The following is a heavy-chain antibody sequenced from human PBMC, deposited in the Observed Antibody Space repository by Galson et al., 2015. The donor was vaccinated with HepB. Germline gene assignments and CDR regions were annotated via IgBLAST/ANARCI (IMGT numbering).Heavy chain of an antibody. D-gene: IGHD2-15*01. J-gene: IGHJ6*02. CDR1: GGSISSYY. Sequence: ETLSLTCTVSGGSISSYYWSWIRQPPGKGLEWIGYIYYSGSTNYNPSLKSRVTISVDTSKNQFSLKLSSVTAADTAVYYCARVLGYCSGGSCFPYGMDVWGQGTTVTVSS. CDR3: ARVLGYCSGGSCFPYGMDV. CDR2: IYYSGST. V-gene: IGHV4-59*08.